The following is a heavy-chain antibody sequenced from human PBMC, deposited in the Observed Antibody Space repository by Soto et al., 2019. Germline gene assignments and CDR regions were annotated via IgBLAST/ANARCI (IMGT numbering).Heavy chain of an antibody. J-gene: IGHJ6*02. Sequence: KGRGASVKVSCKASGGTFSSYAISWVRQAPGQGLEWMGGIIPIFGTANYAQKFQGRVTTTADESTSTAYMELSSLRSEDTAVYYRARVPPKSPYVKAYTIQDYYYYGMDVWGQGTTVT. CDR1: GGTFSSYA. CDR3: ARVPPKSPYVKAYTIQDYYYYGMDV. D-gene: IGHD3-10*02. V-gene: IGHV1-69*13. CDR2: IIPIFGTA.